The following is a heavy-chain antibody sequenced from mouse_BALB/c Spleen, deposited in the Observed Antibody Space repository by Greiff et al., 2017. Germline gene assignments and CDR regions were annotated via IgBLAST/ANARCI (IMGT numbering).Heavy chain of an antibody. J-gene: IGHJ4*01. CDR1: GYTFTSYW. D-gene: IGHD1-2*01. CDR3: ARDNNYCGYVRDYAVDY. Sequence: VQLVESGAELAKPGASVKMSCKASGYTFTSYWMHWVKQRPGQGLEWIGYINPSTGYTEYNQKFKDKATLTADKSSSTAYLQLGSLTSEDSAVYYCARDNNYCGYVRDYAVDYWGQGTSVTVSS. V-gene: IGHV1-7*01. CDR2: INPSTGYT.